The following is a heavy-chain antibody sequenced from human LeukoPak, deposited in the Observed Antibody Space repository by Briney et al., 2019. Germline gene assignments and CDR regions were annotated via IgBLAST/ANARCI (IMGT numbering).Heavy chain of an antibody. Sequence: PGGSLRLSCAASGFTFSSYEMNWVRQAPGKGLEWVSYISSSGSTIYYADSVKGRFTISRDNAKNSLYLQMNSLGAEDTAVYYCASNALTYSSSWYDGFSPFDYWGQGTLVTVSS. V-gene: IGHV3-48*03. D-gene: IGHD6-13*01. CDR3: ASNALTYSSSWYDGFSPFDY. CDR1: GFTFSSYE. CDR2: ISSSGSTI. J-gene: IGHJ4*02.